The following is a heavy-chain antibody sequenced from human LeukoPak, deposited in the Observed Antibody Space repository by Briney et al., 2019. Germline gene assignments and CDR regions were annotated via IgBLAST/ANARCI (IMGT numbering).Heavy chain of an antibody. V-gene: IGHV1-2*02. CDR2: INSNSGGT. J-gene: IGHJ3*02. CDR1: GYTFIGHY. D-gene: IGHD5-18*01. Sequence: GASVKVSCKASGYTFIGHYMHWVRQAPGQGLEWMGWINSNSGGTKYAQKFQGSVIMTRDTSISTAYMELSRLKSDDTAAYYCARGRIHSWSDTFDIWGQGTTVTVSS. CDR3: ARGRIHSWSDTFDI.